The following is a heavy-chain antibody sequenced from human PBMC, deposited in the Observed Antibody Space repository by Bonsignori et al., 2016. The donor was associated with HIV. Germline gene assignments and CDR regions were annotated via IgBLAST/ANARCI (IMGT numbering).Heavy chain of an antibody. CDR3: TTINWYFDL. Sequence: VRQAPGKGLEWVGRIRSKANSYATAYAASVKGRFTISRDDSKNTAYLQMNSLKTEDTAVYYCTTINWYFDLWGRGTLVTVSS. CDR2: IRSKANSYAT. V-gene: IGHV3-73*01. J-gene: IGHJ2*01.